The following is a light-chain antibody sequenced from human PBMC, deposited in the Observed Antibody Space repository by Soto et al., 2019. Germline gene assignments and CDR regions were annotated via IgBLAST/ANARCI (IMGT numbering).Light chain of an antibody. V-gene: IGKV1-33*01. CDR1: QDISNY. J-gene: IGKJ2*01. CDR2: DAS. CDR3: QQYDNLPYT. Sequence: DIQMTQSPSSLSASVGDRVTITCQASQDISNYLNWYQQKPGKAPKLLIYDASNLETGVPSRFSGSGSGTDFNFTISSLKPEDIATYYCQQYDNLPYTFGQGTKLEIK.